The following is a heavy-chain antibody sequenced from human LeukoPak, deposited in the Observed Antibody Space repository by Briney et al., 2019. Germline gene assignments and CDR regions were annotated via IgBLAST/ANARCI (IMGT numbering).Heavy chain of an antibody. Sequence: GGSLGLSCAASGFTFRNYVIHWVRRAPGKGLEWVAVTSSDLNVKLYADSVKGRFTISRDNSRSTLYLQMNSLRPEDTAIYYCAREGYYGSGSPPSLYFDYWGQGTLVTVSS. D-gene: IGHD3-10*01. CDR3: AREGYYGSGSPPSLYFDY. J-gene: IGHJ4*02. CDR2: TSSDLNVK. CDR1: GFTFRNYV. V-gene: IGHV3-30-3*01.